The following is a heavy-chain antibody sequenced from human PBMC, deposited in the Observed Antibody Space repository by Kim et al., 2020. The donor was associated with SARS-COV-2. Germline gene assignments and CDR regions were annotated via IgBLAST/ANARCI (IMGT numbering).Heavy chain of an antibody. CDR2: TYASGSH. Sequence: SETLSLTCTVSGGSISGRSWSWIRQPPGKGLEWIGYTYASGSHDYNPSLMSRVTISVDTSKSQFSLKLSSVTAADTAVYYCARGSGWFAYWGQGTRVT. CDR3: ARGSGWFAY. D-gene: IGHD6-19*01. J-gene: IGHJ5*01. CDR1: GGSISGRS. V-gene: IGHV4-59*11.